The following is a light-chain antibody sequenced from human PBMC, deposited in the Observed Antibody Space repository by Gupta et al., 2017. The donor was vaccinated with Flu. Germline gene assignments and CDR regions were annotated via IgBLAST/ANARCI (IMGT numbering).Light chain of an antibody. V-gene: IGLV2-14*01. J-gene: IGLJ1*01. CDR3: SSYASSDTPNYV. CDR1: SSDLGAFKY. CDR2: EVT. Sequence: QSVLAQPASVSGSPGQSITISCTGISSDLGAFKYVSWYQQHPDKAPKLILYEVTQRPSGISSRFSGSKSANTASLTISGLQSDDEAEYYCSSYASSDTPNYVFGTGTKFTV.